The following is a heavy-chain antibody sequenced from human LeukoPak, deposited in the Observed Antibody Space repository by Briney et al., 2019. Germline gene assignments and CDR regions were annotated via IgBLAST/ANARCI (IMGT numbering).Heavy chain of an antibody. CDR3: ASYYHGFDY. D-gene: IGHD3-10*01. CDR2: IYYSGST. V-gene: IGHV4-59*08. CDR1: GVSISSYY. Sequence: SETLSLTCTVSGVSISSYYWSWIRQPPGKGLEWVGYIYYSGSTNYNPSLKRRVTISVDTSKNQFSLKVSSVTAADTAVYYCASYYHGFDYWGQGTLVTVSS. J-gene: IGHJ4*02.